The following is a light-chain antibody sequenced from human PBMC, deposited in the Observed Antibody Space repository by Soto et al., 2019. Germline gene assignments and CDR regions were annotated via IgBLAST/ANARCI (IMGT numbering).Light chain of an antibody. Sequence: QSALAQPASVSGSPGQSITISCTGTSSDIGAYPYVSWYQQRPGKVPKVLIYAVNNRPSGISDRFSGSKSGNTASLSISGLQAEDEAVYYCNSYTNRDTVVFGAGTKLTVL. CDR2: AVN. CDR3: NSYTNRDTVV. J-gene: IGLJ2*01. CDR1: SSDIGAYPY. V-gene: IGLV2-14*01.